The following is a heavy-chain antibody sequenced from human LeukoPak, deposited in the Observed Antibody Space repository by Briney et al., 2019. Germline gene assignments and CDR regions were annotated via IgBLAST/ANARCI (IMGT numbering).Heavy chain of an antibody. J-gene: IGHJ5*02. CDR2: IRGSGGTT. CDR1: GFTFSSYA. V-gene: IGHV3-23*01. D-gene: IGHD1-26*01. CDR3: AKDSGIFYGWFDP. Sequence: GGSLRLSCAASGFTFSSYAMNWVRQAPGKGLEWVSGIRGSGGTTYYADSVKSRFTISRDNSKNTLYLQMNSLRAEDTAVYYCAKDSGIFYGWFDPWGQGTLVSVSS.